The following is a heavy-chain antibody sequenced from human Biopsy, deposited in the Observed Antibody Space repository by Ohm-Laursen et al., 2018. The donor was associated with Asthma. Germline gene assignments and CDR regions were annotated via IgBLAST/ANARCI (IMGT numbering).Heavy chain of an antibody. CDR3: ARTTYGDDGFDP. J-gene: IGHJ5*02. Sequence: TLSLTCTVSGGSINIGDYYWSWIRQHPVKGLECIGYIYYSGSTYYNPSLKSRVSISLDTSKNQFSLSLTSVTAADTAVYYCARTTYGDDGFDPWGQGTLVTVSS. V-gene: IGHV4-31*03. CDR1: GGSINIGDYY. CDR2: IYYSGST. D-gene: IGHD4-17*01.